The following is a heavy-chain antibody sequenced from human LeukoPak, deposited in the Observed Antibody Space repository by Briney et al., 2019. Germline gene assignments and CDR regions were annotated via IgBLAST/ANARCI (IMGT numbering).Heavy chain of an antibody. J-gene: IGHJ4*02. CDR3: ATDSGYSGY. CDR2: IYYSGST. CDR1: GGSISSSSYY. Sequence: PSETLSLTCTVSGGSISSSSYYWGWIRQPPGKGLEWIGGIYYSGSTYYNPSLKSRVTISVDTSKNQFSLKLSSVTAADTAVYYCATDSGYSGYWGQGTLVTVSS. D-gene: IGHD5-12*01. V-gene: IGHV4-39*01.